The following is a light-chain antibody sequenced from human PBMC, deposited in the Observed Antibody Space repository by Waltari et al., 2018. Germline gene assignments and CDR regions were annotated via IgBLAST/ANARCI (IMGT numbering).Light chain of an antibody. J-gene: IGKJ3*01. CDR2: LGS. V-gene: IGKV2-28*01. CDR1: QSPLHGNGLNY. Sequence: DIVMTQSPLSLPVTPGEPASISCRSSQSPLHGNGLNYLDWYLQKPGQSPQLLIYLGSNRASGVPDRISGSGSGTDFTLKISRVEADDVGVYYCMQALQTPFIFGPGTKLDVK. CDR3: MQALQTPFI.